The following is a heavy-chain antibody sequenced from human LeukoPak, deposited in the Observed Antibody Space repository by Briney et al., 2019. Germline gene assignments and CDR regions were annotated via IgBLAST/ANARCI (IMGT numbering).Heavy chain of an antibody. Sequence: PSETLSLTCTVSGGSISSVDYYWSWIRQPPGKGLEWFGYIYYSGSTYYDPSLKSRVMISVDASKNQFSLKLSSVTAADTAVYYCARLGIDYDILTGYIPDAFDIWGQGTMVTVSS. CDR3: ARLGIDYDILTGYIPDAFDI. D-gene: IGHD3-9*01. CDR1: GGSISSVDYY. V-gene: IGHV4-30-4*01. CDR2: IYYSGST. J-gene: IGHJ3*02.